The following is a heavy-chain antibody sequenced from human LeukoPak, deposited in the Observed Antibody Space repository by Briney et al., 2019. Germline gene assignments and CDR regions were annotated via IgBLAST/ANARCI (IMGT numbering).Heavy chain of an antibody. J-gene: IGHJ5*02. Sequence: GGSLRLSCAASGFTFSTYSMTWVRQAPGKGLEWVSSISSSSSYIYYADSVKGRFTISRDNAKNSLYPQMNSLRADDMAVYYCARGRLDGGYSYLDWFDPWGPGTLVTVSS. V-gene: IGHV3-21*01. D-gene: IGHD5-18*01. CDR1: GFTFSTYS. CDR3: ARGRLDGGYSYLDWFDP. CDR2: ISSSSSYI.